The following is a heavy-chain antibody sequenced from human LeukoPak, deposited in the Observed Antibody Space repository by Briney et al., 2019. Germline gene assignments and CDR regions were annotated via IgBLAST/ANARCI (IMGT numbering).Heavy chain of an antibody. CDR2: INYRGAT. Sequence: SETLSPTCTVSGGSITSGDYYWAWVRQPPGKGLEWIGSINYRGATYYNPSLKSRVTISVDRSKNQFSLKLSSVTAADTAVYYCARTDGYSYGYHFDYWGQGTLVTVSS. CDR3: ARTDGYSYGYHFDY. CDR1: GGSITSGDYY. J-gene: IGHJ4*02. D-gene: IGHD5-18*01. V-gene: IGHV4-39*07.